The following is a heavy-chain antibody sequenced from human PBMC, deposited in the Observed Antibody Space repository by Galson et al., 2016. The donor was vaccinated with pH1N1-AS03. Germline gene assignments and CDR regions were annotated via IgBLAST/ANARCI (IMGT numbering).Heavy chain of an antibody. CDR2: IHPGGDT. CDR1: GFTVSSGY. Sequence: SLRLSCAATGFTVSSGYHMSWVRQAPGKGLEWVSVIHPGGDTYNADSVKGRFTISRDNSRNTLYLQMKSLRAEDTAVYFCVRNDYEDVDLQGFYFDYWGQGTLVTVSS. V-gene: IGHV3-53*01. D-gene: IGHD4/OR15-4a*01. J-gene: IGHJ4*02. CDR3: VRNDYEDVDLQGFYFDY.